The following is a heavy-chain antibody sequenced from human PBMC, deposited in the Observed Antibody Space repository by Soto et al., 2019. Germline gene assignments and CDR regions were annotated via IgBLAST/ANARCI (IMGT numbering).Heavy chain of an antibody. V-gene: IGHV3-21*01. J-gene: IGHJ4*02. CDR3: ARDMEFCTNGLCYWFDY. D-gene: IGHD2-8*01. CDR1: GFTFSSYA. Sequence: GGSLRLSCAASGFTFSSYAMNWVRQAPGKGLEWVSSISGSGNYIYYADSVKGRFTFSRDNAKNSLYLHMNSLRAEDTAVYYCARDMEFCTNGLCYWFDYWGQGTLVTVAS. CDR2: ISGSGNYI.